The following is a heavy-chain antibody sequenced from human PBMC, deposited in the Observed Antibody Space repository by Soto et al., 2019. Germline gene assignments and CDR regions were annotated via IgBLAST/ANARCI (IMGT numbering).Heavy chain of an antibody. D-gene: IGHD1-1*01. V-gene: IGHV1-3*01. Sequence: ASVKVSCQAYVYIFTSFALHWVRQAPGQRLEWMGWIHPGSQDTKYSQKFQGRVTITRDTSARTAYLEVRTLKSEDSAVYFCARGTSGFLDYWGQGTRVTVSS. J-gene: IGHJ4*02. CDR1: VYIFTSFA. CDR3: ARGTSGFLDY. CDR2: IHPGSQDT.